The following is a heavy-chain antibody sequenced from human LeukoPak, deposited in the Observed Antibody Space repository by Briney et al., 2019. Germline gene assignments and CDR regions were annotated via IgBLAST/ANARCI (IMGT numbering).Heavy chain of an antibody. D-gene: IGHD2-15*01. CDR1: GGSTSGHF. CDR2: IFYTGRA. CDR3: ARLVGSYSNSFDL. J-gene: IGHJ3*01. Sequence: PSETPSLTCTVSGGSTSGHFWTWIRQPPGKGPECIAYIFYTGRAYYNPSLESRVAISVDTSKNQVSLNLRSVTAADTAVYHCARLVGSYSNSFDLWGQGTMVTVSS. V-gene: IGHV4-59*11.